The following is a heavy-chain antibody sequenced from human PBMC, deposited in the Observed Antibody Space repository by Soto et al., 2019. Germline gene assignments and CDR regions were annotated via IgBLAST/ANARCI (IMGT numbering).Heavy chain of an antibody. D-gene: IGHD6-19*01. Sequence: GGSLRLSCAASGFTFSSYAMSWVRQAPGKGLEWVSAISGSGGSTYYADSVKGRFTISRDNSKNTLYLQMNSLRAEDTAVYYCAKDQAGIAVAGTAGGVDYWGQGTLVTVSS. CDR1: GFTFSSYA. V-gene: IGHV3-23*01. CDR3: AKDQAGIAVAGTAGGVDY. CDR2: ISGSGGST. J-gene: IGHJ4*02.